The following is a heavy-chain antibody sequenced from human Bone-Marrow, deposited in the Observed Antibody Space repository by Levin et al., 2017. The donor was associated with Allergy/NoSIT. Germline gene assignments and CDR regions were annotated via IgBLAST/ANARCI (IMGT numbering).Heavy chain of an antibody. V-gene: IGHV3-30*18. CDR1: GFIFSSYG. D-gene: IGHD3-9*01. J-gene: IGHJ6*02. Sequence: TGGSLRLSCAPSGFIFSSYGMHWVRQAPGKGLEWVALISYDERKTYYADSVKGRFTISRDNAKNTQYLQMNSLRADDTAVYHCANDVGQRDWLLGDNFYGMDVWGQGTTVTVSS. CDR3: ANDVGQRDWLLGDNFYGMDV. CDR2: ISYDERKT.